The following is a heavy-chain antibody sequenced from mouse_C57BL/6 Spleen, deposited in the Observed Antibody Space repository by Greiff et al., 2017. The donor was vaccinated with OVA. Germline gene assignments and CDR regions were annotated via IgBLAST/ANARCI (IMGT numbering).Heavy chain of an antibody. CDR1: GFNIKDYY. CDR3: ATYYYGSSYVDY. D-gene: IGHD1-1*01. Sequence: EVMLVESGAELVKPGASVKLSCTASGFNIKDYYMHWVKQRTEQGLEWIGRIDPEDGETKYAPKFQGKATITADTSSNTAYLQLSSLTSEDTAVYYCATYYYGSSYVDYWGQGTTLTVSS. V-gene: IGHV14-2*01. CDR2: IDPEDGET. J-gene: IGHJ2*01.